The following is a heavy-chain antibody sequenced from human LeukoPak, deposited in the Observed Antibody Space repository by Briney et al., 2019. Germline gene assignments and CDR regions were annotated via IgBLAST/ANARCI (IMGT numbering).Heavy chain of an antibody. J-gene: IGHJ4*02. CDR1: GFTLNSYG. V-gene: IGHV3-33*01. CDR3: ARGRRSTGDTSWYFDS. Sequence: PGGSLRLSCAASGFTLNSYGMHWVRQAPGKGLEWLAAIWYDGGNKYYADSVKGRFAISRDNSKNTLDLQMNSLRAEDTAEYYCARGRRSTGDTSWYFDSWGQGTLVTVSS. D-gene: IGHD1-26*01. CDR2: IWYDGGNK.